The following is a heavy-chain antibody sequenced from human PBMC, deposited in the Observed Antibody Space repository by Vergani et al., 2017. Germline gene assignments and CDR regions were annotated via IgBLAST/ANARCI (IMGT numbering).Heavy chain of an antibody. D-gene: IGHD6-13*01. CDR2: IYPGDSDT. Sequence: EVQLVQSGAEVKKPGESLKISCKGSGYSFTSYWIGWVRQMPGKGLEWIGIIYPGDSDTRYSPSFQGQVTISADKSISTAYLQWSSLKASDTAMYYCSRRNDGRGYSSSRVAVDIWGQGTMVTVSS. J-gene: IGHJ3*02. CDR3: SRRNDGRGYSSSRVAVDI. CDR1: GYSFTSYW. V-gene: IGHV5-51*01.